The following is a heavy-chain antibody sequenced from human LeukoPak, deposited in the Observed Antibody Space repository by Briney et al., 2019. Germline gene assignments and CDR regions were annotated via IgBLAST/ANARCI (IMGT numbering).Heavy chain of an antibody. CDR3: ARHFCSGGSCYWTSYNWFDP. D-gene: IGHD2-15*01. Sequence: PSETLSLTRTVSGGSISSYYWSWIRQPAGKGLEWIGRIYTSGSTNYNPSLKSRVTISVDTSKNQFSLKLSSVTAADTAVYYCARHFCSGGSCYWTSYNWFDPWGQGTLVTVSS. V-gene: IGHV4-4*07. CDR1: GGSISSYY. CDR2: IYTSGST. J-gene: IGHJ5*02.